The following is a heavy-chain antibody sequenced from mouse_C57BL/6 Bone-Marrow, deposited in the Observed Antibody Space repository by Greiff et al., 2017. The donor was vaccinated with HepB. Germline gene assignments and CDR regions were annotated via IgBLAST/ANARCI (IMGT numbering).Heavy chain of an antibody. CDR2: ISNGGGST. J-gene: IGHJ4*01. V-gene: IGHV5-12*01. CDR3: ARLTTVVGGAMDY. D-gene: IGHD1-1*01. Sequence: EVQLVESGGGLVQPGGSLKLSCAASGFTFSDYYMYWVRQTPEKRLEWVAYISNGGGSTYYPDTVKGRFTISRDNAKNTLYLQMSRLKSEDTAMYYCARLTTVVGGAMDYWGQGTSVTVSS. CDR1: GFTFSDYY.